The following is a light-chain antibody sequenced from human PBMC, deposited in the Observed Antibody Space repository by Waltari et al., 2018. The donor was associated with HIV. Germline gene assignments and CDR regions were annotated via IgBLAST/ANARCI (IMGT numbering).Light chain of an antibody. J-gene: IGKJ1*01. CDR2: GAS. CDR3: HQYNNWPQT. Sequence: EIVMTQYPATLSVSPGERATLSCRASQSVSSNLAWYQQKPGQAPRVLIYGASTRATGIPARFSGSGSGTEFTLTISSLQSEDFAVYYCHQYNNWPQTFGQGTKVEIK. V-gene: IGKV3-15*01. CDR1: QSVSSN.